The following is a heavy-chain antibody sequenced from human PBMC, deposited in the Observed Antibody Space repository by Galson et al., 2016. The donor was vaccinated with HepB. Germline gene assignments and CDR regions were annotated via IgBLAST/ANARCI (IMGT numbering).Heavy chain of an antibody. V-gene: IGHV3-9*01. CDR2: TSWNSGSI. CDR1: GFTFDDYA. CDR3: ARGRGSNWQDAFDI. D-gene: IGHD6-13*01. J-gene: IGHJ3*02. Sequence: SLRLSCAASGFTFDDYAMHWVRQAPGKGLEWVSGTSWNSGSIGYADSVKGRFTISRDNDKNSLHLQMNILRAEDTALYYCARGRGSNWQDAFDIWGQGTMVTVSS.